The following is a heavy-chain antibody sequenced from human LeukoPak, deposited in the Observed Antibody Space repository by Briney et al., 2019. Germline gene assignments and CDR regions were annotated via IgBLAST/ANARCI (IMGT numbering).Heavy chain of an antibody. CDR3: ARWSGYSYGFLRY. J-gene: IGHJ4*02. CDR2: INHSGST. D-gene: IGHD5-18*01. CDR1: GGSFSGYY. V-gene: IGHV4-34*01. Sequence: SETLSLTCAVYGGSFSGYYWSWIRQPPGKGLEWIGEINHSGSTNYNPSLKSRVTISVDTSKNQFSLKLSSVTAADTAVYYCARWSGYSYGFLRYWGRGTLVTVSS.